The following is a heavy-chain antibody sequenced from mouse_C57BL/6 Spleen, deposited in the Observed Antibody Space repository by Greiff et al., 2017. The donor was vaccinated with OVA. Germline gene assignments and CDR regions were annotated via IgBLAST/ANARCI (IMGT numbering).Heavy chain of an antibody. Sequence: EVMLVESGGGLVQPGGSLKLSCAASGFTFSDYGMAWVRQAPRKGPEWVAFISNLAYSIYYADTVTGRFTISSENAKTTLYLEMSSLRSEDTALYYCARHGGEGVLAYWGQGTLVTVSA. CDR1: GFTFSDYG. CDR3: ARHGGEGVLAY. CDR2: ISNLAYSI. V-gene: IGHV5-15*01. J-gene: IGHJ3*01.